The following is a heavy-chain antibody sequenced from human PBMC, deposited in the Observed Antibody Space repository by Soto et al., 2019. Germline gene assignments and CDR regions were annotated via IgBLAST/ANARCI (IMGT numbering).Heavy chain of an antibody. Sequence: GGSLRLSCAASGFTFSDYYMSWIRQAPGKGLEWVSYISSSGSTIYYADSVKGRFTISRDNAKNSLYLQMNSLRAEDTAVYYCATYYDFWSGYSIWDYWGQGTLVTVSS. D-gene: IGHD3-3*01. CDR3: ATYYDFWSGYSIWDY. V-gene: IGHV3-11*01. CDR1: GFTFSDYY. J-gene: IGHJ4*02. CDR2: ISSSGSTI.